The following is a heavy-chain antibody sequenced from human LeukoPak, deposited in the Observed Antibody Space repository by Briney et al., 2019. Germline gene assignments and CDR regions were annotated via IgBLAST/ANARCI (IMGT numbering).Heavy chain of an antibody. CDR1: EFTFSSYW. CDR2: IKQDVSEK. D-gene: IGHD4-17*01. J-gene: IGHJ4*02. CDR3: ARARRGYYFDY. Sequence: GGSLRLSCAASEFTFSSYWMSWVRQAPGKGLEWVANIKQDVSEKYYVDSGKGRFTISRDNAKNSLYLQMNSLRAEDTAVYYCARARRGYYFDYWGQGTLVTVSS. V-gene: IGHV3-7*01.